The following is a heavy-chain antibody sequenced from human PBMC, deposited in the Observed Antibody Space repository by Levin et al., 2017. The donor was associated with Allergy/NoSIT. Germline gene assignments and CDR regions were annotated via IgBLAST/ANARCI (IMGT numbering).Heavy chain of an antibody. CDR3: ARNNGDYYDSVAYDPLYLDS. D-gene: IGHD3-22*01. V-gene: IGHV4-4*07. CDR1: GGSMRTYY. CDR2: VYGGGST. Sequence: SQTLSLTCRVSGGSMRTYYWSWIRQPAGKGLEWIGRVYGGGSTKYNPSLKSRVTMSIDKSKNNFSLKMTSVTAADTAVYYCARNNGDYYDSVAYDPLYLDSWGRGTLVTVSS. J-gene: IGHJ4*02.